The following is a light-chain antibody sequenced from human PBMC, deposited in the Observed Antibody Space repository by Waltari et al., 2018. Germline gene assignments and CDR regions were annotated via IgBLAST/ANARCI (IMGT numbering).Light chain of an antibody. J-gene: IGLJ1*01. V-gene: IGLV2-14*01. Sequence: QSALTQSASVSGSPGQSITISCSGTDSDVGAYDFVSWYQQHPGKAPHLIIYEVSNRPSGMSNRFSASKSGNTASLTISGLQAEDEADYYCSSYTTSSAPGVFGTGTRVTVL. CDR2: EVS. CDR3: SSYTTSSAPGV. CDR1: DSDVGAYDF.